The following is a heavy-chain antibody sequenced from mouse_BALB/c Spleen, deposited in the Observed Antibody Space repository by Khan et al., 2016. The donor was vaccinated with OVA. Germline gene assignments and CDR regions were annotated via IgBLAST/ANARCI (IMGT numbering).Heavy chain of an antibody. V-gene: IGHV1S137*01. J-gene: IGHJ3*01. D-gene: IGHD1-1*01. CDR3: ARVSRHYRFAY. Sequence: QVQLQQSGAELVRPWVSVKISCLGSGYTFTDFAMHWVKQSHAKSLELFGVISTYYGDTNYNQNFKGKATMTVDKSSSTAYLELARLTSEDSAIYDCARVSRHYRFAYWGQGTQVTVSA. CDR1: GYTFTDFA. CDR2: ISTYYGDT.